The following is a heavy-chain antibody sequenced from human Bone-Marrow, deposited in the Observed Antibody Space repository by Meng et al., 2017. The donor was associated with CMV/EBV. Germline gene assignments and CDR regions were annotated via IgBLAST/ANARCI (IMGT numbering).Heavy chain of an antibody. Sequence: GESLKISCAASGFTFSSYEMNWVRQAPGKGLEWVSVIYSCGSTYYADSVKGRFTISRDNSKNTLYLQMNSLRAEDTAVYFCAKDRRRFLEELLDFYGMDVWGQGTTVTVSS. CDR2: IYSCGST. CDR1: GFTFSSYE. J-gene: IGHJ6*02. CDR3: AKDRRRFLEELLDFYGMDV. V-gene: IGHV3-66*01. D-gene: IGHD3-3*01.